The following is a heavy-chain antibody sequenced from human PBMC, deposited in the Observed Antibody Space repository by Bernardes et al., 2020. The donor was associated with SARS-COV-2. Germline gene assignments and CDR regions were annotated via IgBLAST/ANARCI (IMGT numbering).Heavy chain of an antibody. CDR2: ISGSGGST. D-gene: IGHD3-10*01. J-gene: IGHJ4*02. CDR3: AKDTRREYYFDY. V-gene: IGHV3-23*01. CDR1: GFTFSSYA. Sequence: SLRLSCAASGFTFSSYAMSWVRQAPGKGLEWVSAISGSGGSTYYADSVKGRFTISRDNSKNTLYLQMNSLRAEDTAVYYCAKDTRREYYFDYWGQGTLVTVSS.